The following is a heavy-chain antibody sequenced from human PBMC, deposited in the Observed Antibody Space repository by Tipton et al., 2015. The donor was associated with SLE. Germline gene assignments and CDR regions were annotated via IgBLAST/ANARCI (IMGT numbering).Heavy chain of an antibody. CDR2: IYHSGST. D-gene: IGHD3-3*01. Sequence: LTCAVSGYSISSGYYWGWIRQPPGKGLEWIGSIYHSGSTYYNPSLTSRVTISVDTSKNQFSLNLSSVTAADTAVYYCARDLTIFGVVRDYWGQGTLVTVSS. CDR1: GYSISSGYY. CDR3: ARDLTIFGVVRDY. J-gene: IGHJ4*02. V-gene: IGHV4-38-2*02.